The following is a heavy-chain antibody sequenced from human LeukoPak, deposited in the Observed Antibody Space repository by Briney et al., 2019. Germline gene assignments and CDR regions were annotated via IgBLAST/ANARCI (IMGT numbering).Heavy chain of an antibody. J-gene: IGHJ4*02. D-gene: IGHD6-19*01. CDR2: ISSSSSYI. CDR3: ANRKQWLSY. Sequence: GRSLRLSSAASGFTFSSYSMNWVRQAPGKGLEWVSSISSSSSYIYYADSVKGRFTISRDNAKNSLYLQMNSLRAEDTAVYYCANRKQWLSYWGQGTLVTVSS. V-gene: IGHV3-21*01. CDR1: GFTFSSYS.